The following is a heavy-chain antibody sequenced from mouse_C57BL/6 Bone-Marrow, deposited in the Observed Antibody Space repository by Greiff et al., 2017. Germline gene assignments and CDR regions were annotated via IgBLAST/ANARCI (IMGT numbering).Heavy chain of an antibody. Sequence: VKLQESGAELVRPGTSVKVSCKASGYAFTNYLIEWVKQRPGQGLEWIGVINPGSGGTNYNEKFKGMATLTADKSSSTAYMQLSSLTSEDSAVYFCARDSNYLAWFAYWGQGTLVTVSA. CDR1: GYAFTNYL. V-gene: IGHV1-54*01. J-gene: IGHJ3*01. CDR3: ARDSNYLAWFAY. CDR2: INPGSGGT. D-gene: IGHD2-5*01.